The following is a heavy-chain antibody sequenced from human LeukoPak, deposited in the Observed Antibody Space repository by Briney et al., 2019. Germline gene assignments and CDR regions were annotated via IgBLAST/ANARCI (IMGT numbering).Heavy chain of an antibody. CDR2: ISGSGGST. CDR3: AKGGYGSGSYYNLDTGFDY. D-gene: IGHD3-10*01. Sequence: PGGSLRLSCAASGFTFSSYGMSWVRQAPGKGLEWVSAISGSGGSTYYADSVKGRFTISRDNSKSTLYLQMNSLRAEDTAVYYCAKGGYGSGSYYNLDTGFDYWGQGTLVTVSS. V-gene: IGHV3-23*01. CDR1: GFTFSSYG. J-gene: IGHJ4*02.